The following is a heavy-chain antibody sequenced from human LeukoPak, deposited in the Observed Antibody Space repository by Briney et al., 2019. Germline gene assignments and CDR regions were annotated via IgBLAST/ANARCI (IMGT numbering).Heavy chain of an antibody. V-gene: IGHV1-8*01. D-gene: IGHD3-10*01. CDR1: GYTFTSYD. CDR2: MNPNSGNT. CDR3: ARAYYGSGATCMDV. Sequence: ASVKVSCKASGYTFTSYDINWVRQATGQGLEWMGWMNPNSGNTGYAQKFQGRVTMTRNTSISTAYMELSSLRSEDTAVYHCARAYYGSGATCMDVWGKGTTVTISS. J-gene: IGHJ6*03.